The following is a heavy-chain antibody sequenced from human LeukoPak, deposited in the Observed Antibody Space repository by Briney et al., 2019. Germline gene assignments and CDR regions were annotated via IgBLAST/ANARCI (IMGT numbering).Heavy chain of an antibody. CDR3: ARVYSNDYLAWFDP. V-gene: IGHV4-59*01. CDR2: IYYSGST. Sequence: SETLSLTCTVSGGSISSYYWSWIRQPPGKGLEWIGYIYYSGSTNYNPSLKSRVTISVDTSKNQFSLRLRTATVCDRVVHYCARVYSNDYLAWFDPWGQGTLVTVSS. J-gene: IGHJ5*02. CDR1: GGSISSYY. D-gene: IGHD3-22*01.